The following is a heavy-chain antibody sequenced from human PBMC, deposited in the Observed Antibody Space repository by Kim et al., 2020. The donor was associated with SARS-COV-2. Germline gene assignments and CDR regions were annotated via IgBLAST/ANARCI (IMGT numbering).Heavy chain of an antibody. V-gene: IGHV4-39*01. J-gene: IGHJ3*02. CDR3: ARHEGDFWSGYPHAFDI. D-gene: IGHD3-3*01. Sequence: SETLSLTCTVSGGSISSSSYYWGWIRQPPGKGLEWIGSIYYSGSTYYNPSLKSRVTISVDTSKNQFSLKLSSVTAADTAVYYCARHEGDFWSGYPHAFDIWGQGTMVTVSS. CDR1: GGSISSSSYY. CDR2: IYYSGST.